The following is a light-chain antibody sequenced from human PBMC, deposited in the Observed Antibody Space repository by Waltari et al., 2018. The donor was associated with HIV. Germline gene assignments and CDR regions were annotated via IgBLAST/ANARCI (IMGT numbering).Light chain of an antibody. CDR3: QQYGSSPRT. Sequence: EIVLTQSPGTLSLSPGERATLSCRASQCVSSSYLAWYQQKPGQAPRLLIYGASSRATGIPDRFGGSGSGTDFTLTINRLEPEDFAVYYCQQYGSSPRTFGQGTKVESK. CDR2: GAS. V-gene: IGKV3-20*01. CDR1: QCVSSSY. J-gene: IGKJ1*01.